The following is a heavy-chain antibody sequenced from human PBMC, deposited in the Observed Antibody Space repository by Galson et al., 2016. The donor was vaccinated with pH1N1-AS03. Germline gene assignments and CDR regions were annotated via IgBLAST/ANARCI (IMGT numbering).Heavy chain of an antibody. V-gene: IGHV3-64*01. CDR2: ISGNGFSK. J-gene: IGHJ4*02. CDR3: ARGPVSYSNYWFPPPDY. CDR1: GFTFSSYA. D-gene: IGHD6-13*01. Sequence: SLRLSCAASGFTFSSYAMFWVRQAPGRGLEYVSAISGNGFSKYYASSVKDRFTISRDNSKTTLFLQMGSLRPEDMAVYYCARGPVSYSNYWFPPPDYWGQGTLVTVSS.